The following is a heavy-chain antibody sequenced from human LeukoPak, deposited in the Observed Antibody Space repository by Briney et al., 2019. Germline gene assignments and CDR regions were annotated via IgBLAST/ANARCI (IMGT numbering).Heavy chain of an antibody. CDR3: ARAPSEIGGYYPEYFRH. Sequence: GGSLRLSCASCGFILSSYWMHWVRQARGKGLVWVSRIKSDGCTNYADSVKGRFTISKENAKNTLSLKMNSLKAEDTGVYYCARAPSEIGGYYPEYFRHWGQGTLVTVSS. D-gene: IGHD3-22*01. V-gene: IGHV3-74*01. J-gene: IGHJ1*01. CDR1: GFILSSYW. CDR2: IKSDGCT.